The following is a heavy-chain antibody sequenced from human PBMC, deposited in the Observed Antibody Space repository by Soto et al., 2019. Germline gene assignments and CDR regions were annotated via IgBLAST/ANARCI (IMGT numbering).Heavy chain of an antibody. V-gene: IGHV3-7*01. CDR3: ARGHYGSGVDY. J-gene: IGHJ4*02. D-gene: IGHD3-10*01. CDR2: TKQDESEK. CDR1: GFTFSSYW. Sequence: GGSLRLSCAASGFTFSSYWMSWVRQAPGKGLEWVANTKQDESEKFYVDSVKGRFTISRDNAKNSLYLQMNSLRAEDTAVYYCARGHYGSGVDYWGQGTLVTVSS.